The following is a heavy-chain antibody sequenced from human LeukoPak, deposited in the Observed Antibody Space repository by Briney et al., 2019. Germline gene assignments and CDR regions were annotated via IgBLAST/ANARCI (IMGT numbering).Heavy chain of an antibody. D-gene: IGHD5-12*01. CDR2: INSDGSIT. CDR1: GFTFSSYW. J-gene: IGHJ4*02. V-gene: IGHV3-74*01. CDR3: ARVRATFPPHFDN. Sequence: GGSLRLSCAASGFTFSSYWMHWVRQAPGKGLMWVSRINSDGSITNYADSVKGRFTISRDNAKNTLYLQMNSLRAEDTAVYYCARVRATFPPHFDNWGQGTLVTVSS.